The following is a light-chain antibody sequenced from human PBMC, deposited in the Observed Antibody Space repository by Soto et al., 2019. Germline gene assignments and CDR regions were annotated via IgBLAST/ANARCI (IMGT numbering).Light chain of an antibody. J-gene: IGKJ4*01. Sequence: DIQMTQSPSTLSASVGDSVTITCRASQSISGWLAWYQQKPGKAPNLLIYKSSSLKSGVPSRFSASGSGTEFTLTISSLQPDDFATYYCQQYYSYPLTFGVGAKVDIK. V-gene: IGKV1-5*03. CDR1: QSISGW. CDR3: QQYYSYPLT. CDR2: KSS.